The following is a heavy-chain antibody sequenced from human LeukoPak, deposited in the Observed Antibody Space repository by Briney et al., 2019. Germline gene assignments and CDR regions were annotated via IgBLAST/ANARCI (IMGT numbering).Heavy chain of an antibody. V-gene: IGHV4-34*01. CDR3: ASLKRGYYGSGSYYTLDY. J-gene: IGHJ4*02. D-gene: IGHD3-10*01. Sequence: SETLSLTCAVYGGSFSGYYWSWIRQPPGKGMEWIGEINHSGSTNYNQSLKSRVTISVDTSKNQFSLKLSSVTAADTAVYYCASLKRGYYGSGSYYTLDYWGQGTLVTVSS. CDR2: INHSGST. CDR1: GGSFSGYY.